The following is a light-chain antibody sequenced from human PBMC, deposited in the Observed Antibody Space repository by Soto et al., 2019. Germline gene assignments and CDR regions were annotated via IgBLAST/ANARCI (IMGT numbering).Light chain of an antibody. CDR2: KAS. CDR1: QTISSW. J-gene: IGKJ1*01. CDR3: QHYNSYSEA. V-gene: IGKV1-5*03. Sequence: DIQMTQSPSTLSGSVGDRVTITCRASQTISSWLAWYQQKPGKAPKLLIYKASTLKSGVPSRFSGSGSRTEFTLTLSSLQPDDFAPYYCQHYNSYSEAFGQGTKVELK.